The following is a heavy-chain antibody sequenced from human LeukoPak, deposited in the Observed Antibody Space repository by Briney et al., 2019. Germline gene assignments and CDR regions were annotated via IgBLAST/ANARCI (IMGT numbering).Heavy chain of an antibody. J-gene: IGHJ4*02. CDR2: IYYSGST. D-gene: IGHD3-10*01. V-gene: IGHV4-31*03. CDR3: ARHPELYFFDY. Sequence: PSQTLSLTCTVSGGSISSGGYYWSWIRQHPGKGLEWIGYIYYSGSTYYNPSLKSRFTISADTSKNQVSLTLSSVTAADTAVYYCARHPELYFFDYWGQGTLVTVSS. CDR1: GGSISSGGYY.